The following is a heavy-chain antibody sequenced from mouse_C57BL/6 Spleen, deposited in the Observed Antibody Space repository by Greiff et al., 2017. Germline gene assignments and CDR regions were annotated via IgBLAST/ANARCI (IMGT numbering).Heavy chain of an antibody. J-gene: IGHJ3*01. CDR2: IYPSDSET. V-gene: IGHV1-61*01. Sequence: QVHVKQSGAELVRPGSSVKLSCKASGYTFTSYWMDWVKQRPGQGLEWIGNIYPSDSETHYNQKFKDKATLTVDESSSTAYMQLSSLTSEDSAVYYCARSQLRFAWFDYWGQGTLVTVSA. CDR3: ARSQLRFAWFDY. CDR1: GYTFTSYW. D-gene: IGHD3-2*02.